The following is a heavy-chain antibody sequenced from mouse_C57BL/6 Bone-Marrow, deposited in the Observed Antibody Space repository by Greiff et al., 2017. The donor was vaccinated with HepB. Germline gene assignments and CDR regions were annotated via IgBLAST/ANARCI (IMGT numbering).Heavy chain of an antibody. CDR3: AQLSGTNY. CDR2: IDPSDSET. Sequence: VQLQQPGAELVRPGSSVKLSCKASGYTFTSYWMHWVKQRPIQGLEWIGKIDPSDSETHYNQKFKDKATLTVDKSSSTAYMQLSSLTSEDSAVYYCAQLSGTNYWGQGTTLTVSS. V-gene: IGHV1-52*01. CDR1: GYTFTSYW. D-gene: IGHD4-1*01. J-gene: IGHJ2*01.